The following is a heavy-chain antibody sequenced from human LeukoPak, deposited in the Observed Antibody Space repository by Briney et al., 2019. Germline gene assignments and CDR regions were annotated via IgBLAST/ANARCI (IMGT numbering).Heavy chain of an antibody. CDR1: GFSPSTSGGG. D-gene: IGHD5-18*01. V-gene: IGHV2-5*02. CDR2: IYWDDDK. CDR3: AHRDTAMVTGYFDY. Sequence: SGPTLVNPTQTLSLTCTFSGFSPSTSGGGVGWIRQPPGKALEWLTLIYWDDDKRYSPSLKSRLTITKDTSKNQVVLTMTNMDPVDTATYYCAHRDTAMVTGYFDYGGQGTLVTVSS. J-gene: IGHJ4*02.